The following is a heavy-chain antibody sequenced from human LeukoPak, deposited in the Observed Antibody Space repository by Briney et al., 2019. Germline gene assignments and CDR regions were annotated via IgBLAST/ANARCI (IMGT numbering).Heavy chain of an antibody. D-gene: IGHD3-10*01. J-gene: IGHJ3*01. Sequence: GGSLRLSCAVSGFTFSDAWMSWVRQAPGKGLECIGRIEKISDGETTDYAAPVKGRFTISRDDSKNTMYLQMNNLETEDTGVHFCTGSPWGGAFDVWGRGTLVTVSS. CDR3: TGSPWGGAFDV. V-gene: IGHV3-15*04. CDR1: GFTFSDAW. CDR2: IEKISDGETT.